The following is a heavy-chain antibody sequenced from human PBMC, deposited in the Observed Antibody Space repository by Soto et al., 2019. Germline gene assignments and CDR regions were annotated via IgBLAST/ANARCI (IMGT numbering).Heavy chain of an antibody. Sequence: GGSLRLSCAASGFTFSSYGMHWVRQAPGKGLEWVTVIWYDGSNKYYADSVKGRFTISRDNSKNTLYLQMNSLRAEDTAVYYCARVGGCSGGSCYFPFDYWGQGTLVTVSS. V-gene: IGHV3-33*01. CDR1: GFTFSSYG. CDR2: IWYDGSNK. CDR3: ARVGGCSGGSCYFPFDY. D-gene: IGHD2-15*01. J-gene: IGHJ4*02.